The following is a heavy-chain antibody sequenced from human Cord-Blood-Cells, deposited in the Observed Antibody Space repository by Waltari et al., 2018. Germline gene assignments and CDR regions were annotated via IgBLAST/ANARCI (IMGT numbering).Heavy chain of an antibody. D-gene: IGHD7-27*01. CDR1: GFTFSSYG. CDR2: IWYDGSNK. V-gene: IGHV3-33*01. CDR3: ARDSPLTGDWYFDL. J-gene: IGHJ2*01. Sequence: QVQLVESGGGVVQPGRSLRLSCAASGFTFSSYGMHWVRQAPGKGLEWVAVIWYDGSNKYYAESVKGRFTISRDNSKNTLYLQMNSLRAEDTAVYYCARDSPLTGDWYFDLWGRGTLVTVSS.